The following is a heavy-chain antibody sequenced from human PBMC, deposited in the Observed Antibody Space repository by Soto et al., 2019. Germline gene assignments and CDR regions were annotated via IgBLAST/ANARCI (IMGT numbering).Heavy chain of an antibody. CDR2: IYTSGST. CDR3: ARFGGETTAGGADAFDI. Sequence: PSETLSLTCTVSGGSISSYYWSWIRQPAGKGLEWIGRIYTSGSTNYNPSLKSRVTMSVDTSKNQFPLKLSSVTAADTAVYYCARFGGETTAGGADAFDIWGQGTMGTVS. CDR1: GGSISSYY. J-gene: IGHJ3*02. V-gene: IGHV4-4*07. D-gene: IGHD4-17*01.